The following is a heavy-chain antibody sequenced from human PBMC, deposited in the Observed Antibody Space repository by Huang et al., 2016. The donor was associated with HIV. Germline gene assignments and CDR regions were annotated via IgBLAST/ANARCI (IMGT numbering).Heavy chain of an antibody. CDR3: AKGGSAAAVLDF. Sequence: QVQLVESGGGVVQPGRSLRISCAASGFTFSSYGMHWVRQAPGKGLEWVAVISYDAKTKEYADSVKGRFSISRDNSKTTVYLQLNSLRLEDTAVYYCAKGGSAAAVLDFWGQGTLVTVSS. CDR2: ISYDAKTK. V-gene: IGHV3-30*18. CDR1: GFTFSSYG. D-gene: IGHD6-13*01. J-gene: IGHJ4*02.